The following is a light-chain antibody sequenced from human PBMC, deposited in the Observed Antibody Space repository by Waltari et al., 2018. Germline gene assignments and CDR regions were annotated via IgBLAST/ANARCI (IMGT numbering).Light chain of an antibody. CDR1: QSVSKY. CDR2: HAS. V-gene: IGKV3-20*01. J-gene: IGKJ1*01. Sequence: EIVLTQSPGSLSLSPGERATLSCRASQSVSKYLAWYQQKPGQAPRLRIYHASSRATGIPDRFSGSGVGTDFSLTISRLEPDDFAVYYCQKYDSLPATFGQGTKVEIK. CDR3: QKYDSLPAT.